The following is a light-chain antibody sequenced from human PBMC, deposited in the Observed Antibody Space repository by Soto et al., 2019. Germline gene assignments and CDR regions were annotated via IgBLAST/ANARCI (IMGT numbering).Light chain of an antibody. CDR2: DAS. V-gene: IGKV1-5*01. CDR1: QSISSW. Sequence: DIQMTQSPSTLSASVGDRVTITCRASQSISSWLAWYQQKPGKAPKLLIYDASSLESGVPSRFSGSGSGTEFTLTISSRQPDDFATYYCQQYNSYRFPFGPGTKVDIK. J-gene: IGKJ3*01. CDR3: QQYNSYRFP.